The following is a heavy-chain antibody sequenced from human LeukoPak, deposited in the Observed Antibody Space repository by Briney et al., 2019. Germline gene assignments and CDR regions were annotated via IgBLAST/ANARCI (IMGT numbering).Heavy chain of an antibody. J-gene: IGHJ4*02. D-gene: IGHD2-8*01. V-gene: IGHV3-48*01. Sequence: GGSLRLSCAASGFSFSIYSVNWVRQTPGRGLEWLSYINGGSNSIYYTDSVKGRFTISRDNAKNSVYLQMNSLRADDTAVYFCTTSNGALDYWGQGTLVTVSS. CDR3: TTSNGALDY. CDR2: INGGSNSI. CDR1: GFSFSIYS.